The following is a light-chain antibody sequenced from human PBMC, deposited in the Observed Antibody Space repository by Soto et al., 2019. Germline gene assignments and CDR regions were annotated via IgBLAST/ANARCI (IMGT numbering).Light chain of an antibody. CDR1: QSVSNSY. Sequence: EIVLTQSPGTLSLSPGERATLSCRASQSVSNSYLAWYQQKPGQAPRLLFYAASSRATGIPDRFRGSGSGTDFTRTISSLEPEDFAGYYCQQYGCLPLTFGGGTKVEIK. V-gene: IGKV3-20*01. CDR3: QQYGCLPLT. J-gene: IGKJ4*01. CDR2: AAS.